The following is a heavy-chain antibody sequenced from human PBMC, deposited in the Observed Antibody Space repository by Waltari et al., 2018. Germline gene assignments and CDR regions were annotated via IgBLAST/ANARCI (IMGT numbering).Heavy chain of an antibody. V-gene: IGHV3-33*01. CDR3: AREGYGYYCEH. J-gene: IGHJ4*02. Sequence: QVQLVESGGGVVQPGRSLRLSCAASGFTFSSYGMHWVRQAPGKGLEGVAVIWYDGSNKYYADSVKGRFTISRDNSKNTLYLQMNSLRDDDTAVYYCAREGYGYYCEHWGQGTRVSVSS. D-gene: IGHD5-12*01. CDR2: IWYDGSNK. CDR1: GFTFSSYG.